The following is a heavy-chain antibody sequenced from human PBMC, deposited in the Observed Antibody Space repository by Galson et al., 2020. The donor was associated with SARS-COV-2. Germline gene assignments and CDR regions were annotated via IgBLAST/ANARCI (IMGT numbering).Heavy chain of an antibody. J-gene: IGHJ4*02. Sequence: NSGGPLRLSCEASGFTFSTYRMNWVRRAPGKGLEWVSSISSNSAHIFYADSAQGRFTTSRDNAENSLFLQMNSLRADDTAVYYCARVSDYGGNWGPFDYWGQGILVTVSS. CDR3: ARVSDYGGNWGPFDY. CDR2: ISSNSAHI. CDR1: GFTFSTYR. D-gene: IGHD4-17*01. V-gene: IGHV3-21*01.